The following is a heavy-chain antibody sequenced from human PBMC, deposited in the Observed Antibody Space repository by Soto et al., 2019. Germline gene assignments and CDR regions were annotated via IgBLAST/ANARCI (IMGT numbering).Heavy chain of an antibody. CDR1: GDSVSSSSC. CDR3: VRSVPAATWQYSGMDV. V-gene: IGHV4-4*02. CDR2: IYHSGTF. Sequence: QVRLQESGPGLVEPSGTLSLTCAVSGDSVSSSSCWSWVRQAPGKGLEWIGEIYHSGTFNYNPSLASRVSVSVDKSRSQLSLNLKSVTAADSAVYYCVRSVPAATWQYSGMDVWGQGTTVTVSS. J-gene: IGHJ6*02. D-gene: IGHD2-2*01.